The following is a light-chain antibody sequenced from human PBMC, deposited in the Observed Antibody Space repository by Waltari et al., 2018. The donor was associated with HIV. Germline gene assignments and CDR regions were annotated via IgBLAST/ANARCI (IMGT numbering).Light chain of an antibody. Sequence: QSALTQPASVSGSPEQSITISCTGTSSDVGSYNLVSWYQQHPGKAPKLMIYEGSKRPSGVSNRFSGSKSGNTASLTISGLQAEDEADYYCCSYAGSSTLEVFGGGTKLTVL. CDR1: SSDVGSYNL. V-gene: IGLV2-23*01. CDR3: CSYAGSSTLEV. J-gene: IGLJ2*01. CDR2: EGS.